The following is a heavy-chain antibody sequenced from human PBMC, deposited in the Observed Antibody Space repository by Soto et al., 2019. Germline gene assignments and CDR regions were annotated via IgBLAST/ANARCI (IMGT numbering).Heavy chain of an antibody. Sequence: PSETLSLTCTVSGGSISSGGYYWSWIRQHPGRGLEWIGYIYYSGSTYYNPSLKSRVTISVDTSKNQFSLKLSSVTAADTAVYYCARDRTVDSTGYYWSRGPERVFDYWGQGTLVTVSS. V-gene: IGHV4-31*03. D-gene: IGHD3-22*01. J-gene: IGHJ4*02. CDR2: IYYSGST. CDR1: GGSISSGGYY. CDR3: ARDRTVDSTGYYWSRGPERVFDY.